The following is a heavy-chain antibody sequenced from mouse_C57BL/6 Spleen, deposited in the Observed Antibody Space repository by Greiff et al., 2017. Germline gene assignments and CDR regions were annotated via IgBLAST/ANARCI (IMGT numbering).Heavy chain of an antibody. CDR1: GYTFTSYW. CDR3: ARSFYDGDFYFDV. J-gene: IGHJ1*03. D-gene: IGHD2-3*01. V-gene: IGHV1-53*01. CDR2: INPSNGGT. Sequence: QVQLQQSGTELVKPGASVKLSCKASGYTFTSYWMHWVKQRPGHGLEWIGNINPSNGGTNYNEKFKSKATLTVDKSSSTAYMQLSSLTSEDSAVXYCARSFYDGDFYFDVWGTGTTVTVSS.